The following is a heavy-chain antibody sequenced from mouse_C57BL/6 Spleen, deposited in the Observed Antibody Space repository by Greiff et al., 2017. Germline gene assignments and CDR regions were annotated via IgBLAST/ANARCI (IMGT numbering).Heavy chain of an antibody. V-gene: IGHV5-16*01. CDR1: GFTFRAYY. CDR2: INYDGSST. J-gene: IGHJ4*01. Sequence: EVQLVESEGGLVQPGSSLKLSCTASGFTFRAYYMAWVRQVPEKGLEWVATINYDGSSTYYLDSLKSRFIISRDNAKTSLYLQMSSLKYEDTATYYCARDYIRYYAMDYWGQGTSVTVSS. CDR3: ARDYIRYYAMDY. D-gene: IGHD1-1*01.